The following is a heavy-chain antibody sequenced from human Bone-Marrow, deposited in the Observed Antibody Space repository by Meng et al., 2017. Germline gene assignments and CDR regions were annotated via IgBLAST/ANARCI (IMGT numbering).Heavy chain of an antibody. J-gene: IGHJ6*01. CDR1: GFTFSSYS. Sequence: GGSLRLSCAASGFTFSSYSMNWVRQAPGKGLEWVSSISSSSSYIYYADSVKGRFTISRDNAKTSLYLQMNSLRAEDTAVYYCARDPSGLLWFGELLAYYYYYGMDVWGQGTTVTGSS. CDR3: ARDPSGLLWFGELLAYYYYYGMDV. D-gene: IGHD3-10*01. V-gene: IGHV3-21*01. CDR2: ISSSSSYI.